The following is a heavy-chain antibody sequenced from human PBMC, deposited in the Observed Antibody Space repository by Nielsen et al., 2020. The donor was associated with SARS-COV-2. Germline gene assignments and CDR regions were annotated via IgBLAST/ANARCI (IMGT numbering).Heavy chain of an antibody. CDR1: GFPFSSYA. D-gene: IGHD3-3*01. Sequence: GESLKISCAASGFPFSSYAMTWVRQAPGKGLEWVSSISGSGSLTHYADSVQGRFSISRDNSRNTLYLEMSSLRAEDTAVYYCATSLVAAIFGVLDYWGPGTLVTVSS. J-gene: IGHJ4*02. V-gene: IGHV3-23*01. CDR2: ISGSGSLT. CDR3: ATSLVAAIFGVLDY.